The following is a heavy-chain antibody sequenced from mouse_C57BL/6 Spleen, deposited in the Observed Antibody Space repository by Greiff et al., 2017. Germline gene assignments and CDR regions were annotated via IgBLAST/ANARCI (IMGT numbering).Heavy chain of an antibody. CDR2: INPSNGGT. CDR1: GYTFNSYW. D-gene: IGHD1-1*01. J-gene: IGHJ2*01. Sequence: QVQLQQPGTELVKPGASVKLSCKASGYTFNSYWMHWVKQRPGQGLEWIGNINPSNGGTNYNEKFKSKATLTVDKSSSTAYMQLSSLTSEDSAVYYCARATTVVDDYFDYWGQGTTLTVSS. V-gene: IGHV1-53*01. CDR3: ARATTVVDDYFDY.